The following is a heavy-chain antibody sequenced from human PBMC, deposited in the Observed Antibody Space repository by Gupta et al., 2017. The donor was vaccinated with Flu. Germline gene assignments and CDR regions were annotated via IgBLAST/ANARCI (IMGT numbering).Heavy chain of an antibody. CDR2: IVLGSGNT. CDR3: AADRGCTGDCYSSWYFDL. V-gene: IGHV1-58*02. D-gene: IGHD2-21*02. J-gene: IGHJ2*01. CDR1: GFTFTSSA. Sequence: YGKGSGFTFTSSAIQWVRQARGQRLEWIGWIVLGSGNTNYAQKFQERVTITRDMSTSTAYMELSSLRSEVTAVYYCAADRGCTGDCYSSWYFDLWGRGTLVTVSS.